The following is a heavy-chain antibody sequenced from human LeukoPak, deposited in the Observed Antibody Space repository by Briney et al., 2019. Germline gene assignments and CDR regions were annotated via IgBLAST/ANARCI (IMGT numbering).Heavy chain of an antibody. V-gene: IGHV4-59*01. J-gene: IGHJ4*02. CDR2: IYYSGST. CDR3: ARGSGEDY. CDR1: GGPISSYY. D-gene: IGHD3-3*01. Sequence: SETLSLTCTVSGGPISSYYWSWIRQPPGKGLEWIGYIYYSGSTNYNPSLKSRVTISVDTSKNQFSLKLSSVTAADTAVYYCARGSGEDYWGQGTLVTVSS.